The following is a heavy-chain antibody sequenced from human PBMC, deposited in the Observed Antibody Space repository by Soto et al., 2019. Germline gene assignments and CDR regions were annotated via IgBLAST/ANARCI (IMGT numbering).Heavy chain of an antibody. Sequence: QVQLVQSGAEEKKPGASVKVSCKASGYTFTSYDMHWVRQAPGQRLEWMGWINAGNGNTKYSQKFQGRVTITRDTSAITAYMELSSLRSEDTAVYYCARGTVVTHFDYWGQGTLVTVSS. J-gene: IGHJ4*02. V-gene: IGHV1-3*05. CDR1: GYTFTSYD. CDR2: INAGNGNT. D-gene: IGHD2-15*01. CDR3: ARGTVVTHFDY.